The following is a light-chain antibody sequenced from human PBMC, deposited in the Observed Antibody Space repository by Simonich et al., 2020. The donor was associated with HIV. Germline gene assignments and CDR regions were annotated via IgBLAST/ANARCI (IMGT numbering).Light chain of an antibody. V-gene: IGKV1-5*03. Sequence: DIQMTQSPSTLSASVGDRVTITCRASQSISTWLAWYQQKPGKAPNLLIYKASSLESGVPSRFSGSGSGTEFTLTISSLQPDDFATYYCQQYYSTPYTFGQGTKLEIK. CDR3: QQYYSTPYT. CDR2: KAS. CDR1: QSISTW. J-gene: IGKJ2*01.